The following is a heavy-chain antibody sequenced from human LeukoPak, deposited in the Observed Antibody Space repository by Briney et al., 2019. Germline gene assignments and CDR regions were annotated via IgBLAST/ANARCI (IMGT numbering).Heavy chain of an antibody. CDR2: FDPEDGET. CDR3: VTLGWFGEAYGMDV. CDR1: GYTLTELS. J-gene: IGHJ6*02. V-gene: IGHV1-24*01. D-gene: IGHD3-10*01. Sequence: ASVKVSCKVSGYTLTELSIHWGRQAPGKGLEWMGGFDPEDGETIYAQKFQGRVTMTEDTSTDTAYMELSSLRSEDTAVYYCVTLGWFGEAYGMDVWGQGTTVTVSS.